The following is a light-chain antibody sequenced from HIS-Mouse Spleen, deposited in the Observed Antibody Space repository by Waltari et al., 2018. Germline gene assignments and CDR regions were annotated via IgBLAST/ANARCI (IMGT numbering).Light chain of an antibody. J-gene: IGLJ2*01. CDR2: EVS. V-gene: IGLV2-8*01. CDR1: SSDVGGYNY. Sequence: QSALTQPPSASGSPGQSVTISCTGTSSDVGGYNYVSWYQQHPGKAPKLMIYEVSKRPSWVPVCFSGSKSGNTASLTVSGLQAEDEADYYCSSYAGSNNVVFGGGTKLTVL. CDR3: SSYAGSNNVV.